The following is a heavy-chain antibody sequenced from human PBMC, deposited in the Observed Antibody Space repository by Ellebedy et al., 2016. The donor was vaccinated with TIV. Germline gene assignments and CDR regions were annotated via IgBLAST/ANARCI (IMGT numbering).Heavy chain of an antibody. CDR2: IYYSGST. V-gene: IGHV4-30-4*01. J-gene: IGHJ4*02. CDR3: ARRERGGWHENY. D-gene: IGHD6-19*01. Sequence: MPSETLSLTCTVSGGSISSGDYYWSWIRQPPGKGLEWIGYIYYSGSTYYNPSLKSRVTISVDTSKNQFSLKLSSVTAADTAVYYCARRERGGWHENYWGQGTLVTVSS. CDR1: GGSISSGDYY.